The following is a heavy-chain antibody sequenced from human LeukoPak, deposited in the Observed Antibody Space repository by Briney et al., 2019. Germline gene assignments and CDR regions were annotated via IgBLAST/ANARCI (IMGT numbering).Heavy chain of an antibody. J-gene: IGHJ5*02. CDR2: IYHSGST. CDR1: GGSISSGGYS. D-gene: IGHD6-13*01. Sequence: PSQTLSLTCAVSGGSISSGGYSWSWIRQPPGKGLEWIGYIYHSGSTYYNPSLKSRVTISVDRSKNQFSLKLSSVTAADTAVYYCAGSGAKYSSSWYWFDPWGQGTLVTVSS. V-gene: IGHV4-30-2*01. CDR3: AGSGAKYSSSWYWFDP.